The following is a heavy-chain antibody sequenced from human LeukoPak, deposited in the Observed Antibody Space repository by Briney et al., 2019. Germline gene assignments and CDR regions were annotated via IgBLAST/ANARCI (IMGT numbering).Heavy chain of an antibody. CDR2: IFYSGST. D-gene: IGHD3-10*01. J-gene: IGHJ4*02. V-gene: IGHV4-39*01. CDR3: AANSADYNTLGSSYKV. Sequence: SETLSLTCTVSGGSISTSNYYWGWIRQPPGKGLEWIGNIFYSGSTYYNPSLKSRVTISVDTSKNQFSLKLNSVTAADTAVFYCAANSADYNTLGSSYKVWGQGTLVTVSS. CDR1: GGSISTSNYY.